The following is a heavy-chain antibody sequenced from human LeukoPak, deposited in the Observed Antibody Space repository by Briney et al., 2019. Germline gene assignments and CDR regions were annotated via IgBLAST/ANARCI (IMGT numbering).Heavy chain of an antibody. D-gene: IGHD4-17*01. V-gene: IGHV3-23*01. J-gene: IGHJ4*02. CDR2: ISGSGGST. CDR1: KFSSDA. CDR3: ATQITVPPFVDY. Sequence: GGSLRLSCAASKFSSDAMSWVRQAPGKGLEWVSAISGSGGSTYYADSVRGRFTISRDNSKNTLYLQMNSLRAEDTAVYYCATQITVPPFVDYWGQGTLVTVSS.